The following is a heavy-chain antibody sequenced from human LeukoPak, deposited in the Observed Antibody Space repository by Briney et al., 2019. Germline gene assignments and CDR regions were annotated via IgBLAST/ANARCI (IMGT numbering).Heavy chain of an antibody. CDR2: ISGSGGST. CDR3: AKGPYDSSGYYYDPPLGYFDY. Sequence: PGGSLRLSCAASGFTFSSYAMSWVRQAPGKGLEWVSAISGSGGSTYYADSVKGRFTISRDNSKNTLYLQMNSLRAEDTAVYYCAKGPYDSSGYYYDPPLGYFDYWGQGTLVTVSS. CDR1: GFTFSSYA. V-gene: IGHV3-23*01. D-gene: IGHD3-22*01. J-gene: IGHJ4*02.